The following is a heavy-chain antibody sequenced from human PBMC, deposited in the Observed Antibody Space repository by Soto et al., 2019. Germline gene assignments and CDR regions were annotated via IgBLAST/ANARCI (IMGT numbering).Heavy chain of an antibody. Sequence: PGGSLRLSCTASGFTFGDYAMSWVRQAPGKGLEWVGFIRSKAYGGTTEYAASVKGRFTISRDDSKSIAYLQMNSLKTEDTAVYYCTRVFWRWSDAFDIWGQGTMVTVSS. V-gene: IGHV3-49*04. CDR2: IRSKAYGGTT. CDR1: GFTFGDYA. CDR3: TRVFWRWSDAFDI. D-gene: IGHD2-15*01. J-gene: IGHJ3*02.